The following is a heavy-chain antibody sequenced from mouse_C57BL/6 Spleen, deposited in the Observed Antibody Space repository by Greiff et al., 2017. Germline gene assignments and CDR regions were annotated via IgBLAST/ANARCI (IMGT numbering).Heavy chain of an antibody. V-gene: IGHV1-53*01. CDR1: GYTFNGYW. Sequence: QVHVKQSGTELVKPGASVKLSCKASGYTFNGYWMHWVKQRPGQGLEWIGSINPSNGGTNYDEKFKSKATLTVDKSSSTAYMQLSSLTSEESAVYYCASSRYDYDWGWFAYWGQGTLVTVSA. J-gene: IGHJ3*01. CDR2: INPSNGGT. D-gene: IGHD2-4*01. CDR3: ASSRYDYDWGWFAY.